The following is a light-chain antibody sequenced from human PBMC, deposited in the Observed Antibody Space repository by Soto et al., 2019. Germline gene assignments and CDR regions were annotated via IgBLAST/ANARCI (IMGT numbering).Light chain of an antibody. J-gene: IGLJ3*02. CDR3: TSYVGNDIWV. CDR2: EVT. Sequence: QSALTQPPSASGSPGQSVTISCTGTSSDVGAYKYVSWYQQYPGKAPKIMIYEVTQRPSGVPDRFSGSKSGNTASLTVSGLQAEDEADYYCTSYVGNDIWVFGGGTKVTVL. CDR1: SSDVGAYKY. V-gene: IGLV2-8*01.